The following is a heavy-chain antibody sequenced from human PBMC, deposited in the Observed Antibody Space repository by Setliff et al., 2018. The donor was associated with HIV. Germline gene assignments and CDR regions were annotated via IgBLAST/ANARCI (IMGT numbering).Heavy chain of an antibody. J-gene: IGHJ4*02. D-gene: IGHD2-2*03. CDR1: GFTFSDYY. CDR3: SRHLGYCSTTNSC. V-gene: IGHV3-11*04. CDR2: ISRDGNTI. Sequence: PGGSLRLSCAASGFTFSDYYMSWLRQAPGKGLEWVSYISRDGNTIYYADSVKGRFTVSRDNSKNTLYLQMNSLRGEDTAVYYCSRHLGYCSTTNSCWGQGTPVTSPQ.